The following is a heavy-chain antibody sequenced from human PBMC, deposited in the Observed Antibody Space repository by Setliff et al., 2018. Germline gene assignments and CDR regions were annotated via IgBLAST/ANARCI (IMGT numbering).Heavy chain of an antibody. J-gene: IGHJ6*02. D-gene: IGHD5-18*01. CDR1: GGSVSPYF. CDR2: IYHNGNT. Sequence: PSETLSLTCTVSGGSVSPYFWSWIRQPPGKGLQWIGYIYHNGNTNFNPSLKSRVNMSIDTSKNQFALNLKSVTAADTAVYYCARDRTAYSYGLDVWGQGTTVTV. V-gene: IGHV4-59*02. CDR3: ARDRTAYSYGLDV.